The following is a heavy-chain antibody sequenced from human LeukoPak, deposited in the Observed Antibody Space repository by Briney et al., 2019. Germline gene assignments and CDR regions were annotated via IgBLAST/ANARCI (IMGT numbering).Heavy chain of an antibody. CDR3: ARERRGAFDI. CDR1: GGSISSGGYY. J-gene: IGHJ3*02. CDR2: IHYSGST. D-gene: IGHD5-24*01. V-gene: IGHV4-31*03. Sequence: SQTLSLTCTVSGGSISSGGYYWSWIRQHPGKGLEWIGYIHYSGSTYYNPSLKSRVTISVDTSKNQFSLKLSSVTAADTAVYYCARERRGAFDIWGQGTMVTVSS.